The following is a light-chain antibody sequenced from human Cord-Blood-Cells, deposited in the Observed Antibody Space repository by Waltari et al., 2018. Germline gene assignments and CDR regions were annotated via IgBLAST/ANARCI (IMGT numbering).Light chain of an antibody. V-gene: IGKV4-1*01. J-gene: IGKJ3*01. CDR3: QQYYSTPFT. CDR2: WAS. CDR1: QSVLYSSNNKNY. Sequence: DIVMTQSPDSLAVSLGERATINCKSSQSVLYSSNNKNYLAWYQQKPGQPPKLLIYWASTRESGFPDRFSGSGSGTDFTLTISSLQAVDVAVYYCQQYYSTPFTFGPGTKVDIK.